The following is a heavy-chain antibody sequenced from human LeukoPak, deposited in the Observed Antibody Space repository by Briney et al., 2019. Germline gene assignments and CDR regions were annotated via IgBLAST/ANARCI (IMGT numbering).Heavy chain of an antibody. J-gene: IGHJ3*02. CDR3: ARDSYYYDSSGLDAFDI. CDR1: GGSISSYY. V-gene: IGHV4-59*01. D-gene: IGHD3-22*01. Sequence: KPSETLSLTCTVSGGSISSYYWSWIRQPPGKGLEWIGYIYYSGSTNYNPSLKSRVTISVDTSKNQFSLKLSSVTAADTAVYYCARDSYYYDSSGLDAFDIWGQGTMVTVSS. CDR2: IYYSGST.